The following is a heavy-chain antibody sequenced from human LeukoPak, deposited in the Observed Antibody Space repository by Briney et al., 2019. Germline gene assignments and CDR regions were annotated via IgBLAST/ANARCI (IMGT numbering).Heavy chain of an antibody. Sequence: GGSLRLSCAASGFSFSSYAMSWVRQAPGKGLEWVSLISGSGGGTWYADSVKGRFTISRDNSKNTLYLQMNSLRAEDTAVYYCAKVKGYDSSGYYYGWGQGTLVTVSS. CDR3: AKVKGYDSSGYYYG. D-gene: IGHD3-22*01. J-gene: IGHJ4*02. V-gene: IGHV3-23*01. CDR2: ISGSGGGT. CDR1: GFSFSSYA.